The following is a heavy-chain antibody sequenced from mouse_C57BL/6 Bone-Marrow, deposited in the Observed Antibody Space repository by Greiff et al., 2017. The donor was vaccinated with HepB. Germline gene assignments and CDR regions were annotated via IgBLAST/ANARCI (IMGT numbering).Heavy chain of an antibody. CDR2: INPYNGGT. Sequence: VQLQQSGPVLVKPGASVKMSCKASGYTFTDYYMNWVKQSHGKSLEWIGVINPYNGGTSYNQKFKGKATLTVEKSSSTAYMELNSLTSEDSAVYYCARAIYGSRGFAYWGQGTLVTVSA. D-gene: IGHD1-1*01. CDR1: GYTFTDYY. CDR3: ARAIYGSRGFAY. J-gene: IGHJ3*01. V-gene: IGHV1-19*01.